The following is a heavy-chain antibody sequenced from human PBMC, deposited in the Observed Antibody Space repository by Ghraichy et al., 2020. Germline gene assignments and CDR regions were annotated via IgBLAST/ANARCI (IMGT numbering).Heavy chain of an antibody. V-gene: IGHV3-7*05. Sequence: GGFLRLSCAASGFTFSGYWMTWIRQAPGKGLEWVATIKQDGSETYYVDSVTGRFTISRDNAKNSLYLQINSLRAEDTAVYYCARAYVSGVDYFDYWGQGTLVTVSS. CDR1: GFTFSGYW. CDR2: IKQDGSET. D-gene: IGHD3-16*01. J-gene: IGHJ4*02. CDR3: ARAYVSGVDYFDY.